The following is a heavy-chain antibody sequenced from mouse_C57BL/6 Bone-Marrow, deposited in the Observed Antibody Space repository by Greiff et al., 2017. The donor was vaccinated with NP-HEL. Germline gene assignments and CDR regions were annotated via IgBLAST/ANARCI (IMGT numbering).Heavy chain of an antibody. Sequence: DVKLVESEGGLVQPGSSMKLSCTASGFTFSDYYMAWVRQVPEKGLEWVANINYDGSSTYYLDSLKSRFIISRDNAKNILYLQMSSLKSEDTATYYCARDGYYWYCDVWGTGTTVTVSS. CDR2: INYDGSST. V-gene: IGHV5-16*01. CDR3: ARDGYYWYCDV. J-gene: IGHJ1*03. D-gene: IGHD2-2*01. CDR1: GFTFSDYY.